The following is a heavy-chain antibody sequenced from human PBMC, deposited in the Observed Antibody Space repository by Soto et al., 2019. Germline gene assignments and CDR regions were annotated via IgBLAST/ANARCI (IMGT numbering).Heavy chain of an antibody. V-gene: IGHV1-69*01. Sequence: QVQLVQSGAEVKKPGSSVKVSCKVSGGTFSSHSINWVRQAPGQGPEWMGGIIPIFGTENYAQKFQGRVTSTADESTSTAYRELSSLTSEDTALYYCSTSVYCSTTRCYYYYGLDVWGQGTTVIVSS. CDR1: GGTFSSHS. J-gene: IGHJ6*02. CDR2: IIPIFGTE. CDR3: STSVYCSTTRCYYYYGLDV. D-gene: IGHD2-2*01.